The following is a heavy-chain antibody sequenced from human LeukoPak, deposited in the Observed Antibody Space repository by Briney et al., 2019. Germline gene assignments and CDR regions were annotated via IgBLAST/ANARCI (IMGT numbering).Heavy chain of an antibody. J-gene: IGHJ4*02. CDR3: ARDRELGY. V-gene: IGHV4-59*12. D-gene: IGHD1-1*01. CDR1: GSSISSYY. Sequence: SETLSLTCSVSGSSISSYYWSWIRQPPGKGLEWIGYIYYSGSTNYNPSLESRVTISVDTSKNQFSLKLSSVTAADTAVYYCARDRELGYWGQGTLVIVSS. CDR2: IYYSGST.